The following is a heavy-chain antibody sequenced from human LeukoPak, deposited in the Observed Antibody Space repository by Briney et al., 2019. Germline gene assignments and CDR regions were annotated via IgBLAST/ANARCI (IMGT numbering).Heavy chain of an antibody. Sequence: ASVKVSCKASGYTLTSYGISWVRQAPGQGLEWMGWISAYNGNTNYAQKLQGGVTMTTDTSTSTAYMELRSLRSDDTAVYYCASSPSSYCSSTSCYPYYFDYWGQGTLVTVSS. J-gene: IGHJ4*02. V-gene: IGHV1-18*01. CDR1: GYTLTSYG. CDR2: ISAYNGNT. CDR3: ASSPSSYCSSTSCYPYYFDY. D-gene: IGHD2-2*01.